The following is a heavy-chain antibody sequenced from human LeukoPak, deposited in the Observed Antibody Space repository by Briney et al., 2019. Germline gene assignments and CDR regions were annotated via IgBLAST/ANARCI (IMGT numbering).Heavy chain of an antibody. V-gene: IGHV3-23*01. CDR2: ISGSGGST. CDR3: AKSVAIYFYYGLDV. Sequence: GGSLRPSCAASGFTFSSYAMSWVRQTPGKGLEWVSAISGSGGSTHYADSVKGRFTISRDNSKNTLFLQMNSLRAEDTAPYYCAKSVAIYFYYGLDVWGQGTTVTVSS. D-gene: IGHD3-3*01. CDR1: GFTFSSYA. J-gene: IGHJ6*02.